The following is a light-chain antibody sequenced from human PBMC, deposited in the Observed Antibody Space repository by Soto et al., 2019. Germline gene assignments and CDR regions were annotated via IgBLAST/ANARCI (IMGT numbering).Light chain of an antibody. Sequence: QGIGSWLAWYQKKPGKAPILLIYAASSLQSGVPSRFSGSGSGTDFTLTISSLQPEDCAIYFCQQANSFPITFGQGTRLEIK. CDR1: QGIGSW. CDR2: AAS. CDR3: QQANSFPIT. J-gene: IGKJ5*01. V-gene: IGKV1-12*01.